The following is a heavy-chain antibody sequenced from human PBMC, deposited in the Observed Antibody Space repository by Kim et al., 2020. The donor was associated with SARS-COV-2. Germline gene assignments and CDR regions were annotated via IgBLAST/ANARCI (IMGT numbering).Heavy chain of an antibody. CDR2: IYYSGST. V-gene: IGHV4-59*01. CDR1: GGSISSYY. CDR3: ARAVAAATPGYGLSNEYYYYGMDV. D-gene: IGHD2-15*01. J-gene: IGHJ6*02. Sequence: SETLSLTCTVSGGSISSYYWSWIRQPPGKGLEWIGYIYYSGSTNYNPSLKSRVTISVDTSKNQFSLKLSSVTAADTAVYYCARAVAAATPGYGLSNEYYYYGMDVWGQGTTVTVSS.